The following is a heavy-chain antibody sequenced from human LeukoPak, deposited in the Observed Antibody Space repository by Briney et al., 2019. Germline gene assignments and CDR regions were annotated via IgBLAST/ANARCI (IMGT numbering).Heavy chain of an antibody. V-gene: IGHV4-4*09. CDR2: IYASGGT. CDR3: ARVIGGGTVTTAWIDP. CDR1: GGSISNYY. D-gene: IGHD4-11*01. J-gene: IGHJ5*02. Sequence: SETLSLTCTVSGGSISNYYWSWIRQPPGKGLEWIGYIYASGGTNYNPSLKSRVTISVDTSKNQFSLKLSSVTAADTAVYYCARVIGGGTVTTAWIDPWGQGTLVTVSS.